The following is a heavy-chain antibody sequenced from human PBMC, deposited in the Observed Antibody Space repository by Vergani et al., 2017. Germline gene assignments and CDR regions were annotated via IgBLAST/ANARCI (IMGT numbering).Heavy chain of an antibody. D-gene: IGHD5-18*01. CDR2: ISSSSSYI. CDR1: GFTFSSYS. V-gene: IGHV3-21*01. J-gene: IGHJ4*02. Sequence: EVQLVESGGGLVKPGGSLRLSCAASGFTFSSYSMNWVRQAPGKGLEWVSSISSSSSYIYYADSVKGRFTISRDNAKNSLYLQMNSLRAEDTAVYYCARDRTAMGPAGYWSQGTLVTVSS. CDR3: ARDRTAMGPAGY.